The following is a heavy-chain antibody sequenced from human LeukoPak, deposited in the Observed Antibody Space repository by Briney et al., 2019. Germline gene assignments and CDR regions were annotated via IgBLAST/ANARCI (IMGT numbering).Heavy chain of an antibody. J-gene: IGHJ4*02. CDR3: AREGADYVWGSYRSQYYFDY. Sequence: SQTLSLTCTVSGGSISSGSYYWSWIRQPPGKGLEWIGRIYTSGNTNYNPSRKSRVTISVDTSTNQFPLKLSSVTAADTAVYYCAREGADYVWGSYRSQYYFDYWGQGTRVTVSS. CDR2: IYTSGNT. D-gene: IGHD3-16*02. CDR1: GGSISSGSYY. V-gene: IGHV4-61*02.